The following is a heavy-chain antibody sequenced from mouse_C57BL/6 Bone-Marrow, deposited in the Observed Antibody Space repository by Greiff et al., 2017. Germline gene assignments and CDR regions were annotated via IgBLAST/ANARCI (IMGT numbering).Heavy chain of an antibody. CDR3: ATLCGYDVGFAY. CDR2: IHPNSGST. J-gene: IGHJ3*01. D-gene: IGHD2-2*01. Sequence: VQLQQPGAELVKPGASVKLSCKASGYTFTSYWLHWVKQRPGQGLEWIGMIHPNSGSTNYNEKFKSKATLTVDKSSSTAYMQLSSLTSEDSAVYYCATLCGYDVGFAYWGQGTLVTVSA. V-gene: IGHV1-64*01. CDR1: GYTFTSYW.